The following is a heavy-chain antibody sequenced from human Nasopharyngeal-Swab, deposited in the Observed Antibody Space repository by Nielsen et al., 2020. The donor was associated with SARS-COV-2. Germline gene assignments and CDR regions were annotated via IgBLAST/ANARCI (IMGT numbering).Heavy chain of an antibody. CDR1: GGSISSYY. J-gene: IGHJ4*02. Sequence: SETLSLTCTVSGGSISSYYWSWIRQPPGKGLEWIGYIYYSGSTNYNPSLKSRVTISVDTSKNQFSLKLSSVTAADTAVYYCARDGADFWSGMGFDYWGQGTLVTVSS. V-gene: IGHV4-59*12. CDR2: IYYSGST. D-gene: IGHD3-3*01. CDR3: ARDGADFWSGMGFDY.